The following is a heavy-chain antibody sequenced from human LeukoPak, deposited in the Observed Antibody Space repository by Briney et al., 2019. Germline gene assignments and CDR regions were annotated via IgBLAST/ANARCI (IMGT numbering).Heavy chain of an antibody. V-gene: IGHV5-51*01. CDR1: GYSFTSYW. Sequence: GESLKISCKGSGYSFTSYWIGWVRQMPGKGLEWMGIIYPGDSDTRYSPSFQGQVTISADKSISTAYLQWSSLKASDTAMYYCXXXLRGVASAFDIWGQGTMVTVSS. J-gene: IGHJ3*02. CDR2: IYPGDSDT. D-gene: IGHD5-12*01. CDR3: XXXLRGVASAFDI.